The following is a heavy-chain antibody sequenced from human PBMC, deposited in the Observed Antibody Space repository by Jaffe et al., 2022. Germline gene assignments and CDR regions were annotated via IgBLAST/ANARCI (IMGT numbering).Heavy chain of an antibody. V-gene: IGHV1-8*01. J-gene: IGHJ4*02. D-gene: IGHD3-3*01. CDR1: GYTFTSYD. Sequence: QVQLVQSGAEVKKPGASVKVSCKASGYTFTSYDINWVRQATGQGLEWMGWMNPNSGNTGYAQKFQGRVTMTRNTSISTAYMELSSLRSEDTAVYYCARGSRAKFTIFGVVIIPKYYFDYWGQGTLVTVSS. CDR3: ARGSRAKFTIFGVVIIPKYYFDY. CDR2: MNPNSGNT.